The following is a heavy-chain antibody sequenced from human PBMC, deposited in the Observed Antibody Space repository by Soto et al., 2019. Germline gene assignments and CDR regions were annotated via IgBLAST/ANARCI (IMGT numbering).Heavy chain of an antibody. V-gene: IGHV3-53*01. J-gene: IGHJ4*02. CDR3: ARRPLNSNGAY. Sequence: EVQLVESGGDLIQPGGSLGLSCAASGFTVISNDMSWVRQAPGKGLGWVSLIYSSGSTHYADSVKGRFTISRDNSKNTVHLQMNTLRAEDTAVYYCARRPLNSNGAYWGQGTLVTVSS. D-gene: IGHD3-22*01. CDR2: IYSSGST. CDR1: GFTVISND.